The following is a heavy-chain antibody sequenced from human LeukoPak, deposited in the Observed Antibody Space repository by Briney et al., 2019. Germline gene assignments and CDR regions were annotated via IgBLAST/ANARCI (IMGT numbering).Heavy chain of an antibody. V-gene: IGHV4-59*01. CDR1: GGSISNYY. Sequence: SETLSLTCTVSGGSISNYYWSWIRQPPGKGLEWIGYIFYTGSTAYNSSLESRVTISVDSSKNQVSLRLNSVTAADTAVCYCARVMKVRGITFFGMDVWGQGTTVTVSS. CDR2: IFYTGST. CDR3: ARVMKVRGITFFGMDV. J-gene: IGHJ6*02. D-gene: IGHD3-10*01.